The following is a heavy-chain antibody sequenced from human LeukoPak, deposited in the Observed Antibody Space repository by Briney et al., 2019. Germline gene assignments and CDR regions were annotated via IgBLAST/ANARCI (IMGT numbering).Heavy chain of an antibody. Sequence: PGRSLRLSCAASGFTFDDYAMHWVRHAPGKGLEWVSGISWNSGSIGYADSVKGRFTISRDNAKNSLYLQMNSLRAEDTALYYCAKDPELTPSAAFDYWGQGTLVTVSS. CDR1: GFTFDDYA. D-gene: IGHD1-26*01. J-gene: IGHJ4*02. CDR2: ISWNSGSI. CDR3: AKDPELTPSAAFDY. V-gene: IGHV3-9*01.